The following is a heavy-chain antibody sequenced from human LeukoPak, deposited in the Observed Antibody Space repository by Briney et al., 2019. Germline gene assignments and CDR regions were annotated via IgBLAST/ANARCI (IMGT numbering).Heavy chain of an antibody. J-gene: IGHJ6*02. CDR3: TTASPLLPSGYYYGMDV. CDR2: IKSKIDGGTP. Sequence: GGSLRLSCAVSGLTFSNAWMSWVRQAPGKGLEWVGRIKSKIDGGTPDYAATVKGRVIISRDESKNTLYLQMSSLKTEDTAVYYCTTASPLLPSGYYYGMDVWGQGTTVTVSS. CDR1: GLTFSNAW. D-gene: IGHD2-15*01. V-gene: IGHV3-15*01.